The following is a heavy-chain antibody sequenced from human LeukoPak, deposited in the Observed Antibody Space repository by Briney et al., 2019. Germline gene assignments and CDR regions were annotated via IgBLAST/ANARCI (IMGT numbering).Heavy chain of an antibody. CDR1: GFTFSSYS. J-gene: IGHJ4*02. D-gene: IGHD2-2*01. CDR2: ISSSSSYI. CDR3: ARDSGELKPYFSSTSCTKNYFDY. Sequence: GGSLRLSCAASGFTFSSYSMNWVRQAPGKGLEWVSSISSSSSYIYYADSVKGRFTISRDNAKNSLYLQMNSLRAEDTSVYYGARDSGELKPYFSSTSCTKNYFDYWGQGTLVTVSS. V-gene: IGHV3-21*01.